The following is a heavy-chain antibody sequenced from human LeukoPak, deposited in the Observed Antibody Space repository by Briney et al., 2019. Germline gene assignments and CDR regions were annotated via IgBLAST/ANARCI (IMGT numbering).Heavy chain of an antibody. CDR3: VRLSVVSPHRYFDL. Sequence: PSETLSLTCTVSGGSISGYYWSWIRQPPGKGLEWIAYIFYTGSTNYNPSLKSRVTISLDTSKNQFSLKLSSVTAADTAMYYCVRLSVVSPHRYFDLWGRGTLVTVSS. D-gene: IGHD4-23*01. CDR1: GGSISGYY. J-gene: IGHJ2*01. CDR2: IFYTGST. V-gene: IGHV4-59*08.